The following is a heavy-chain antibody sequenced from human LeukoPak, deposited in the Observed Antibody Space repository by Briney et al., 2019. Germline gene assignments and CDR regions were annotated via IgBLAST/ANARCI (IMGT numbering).Heavy chain of an antibody. CDR2: IIPIFGKA. J-gene: IGHJ4*02. Sequence: SVKVSCKASGGTFSSYAITWVRQAPGQGLEWMGGIIPIFGKAKYAQKFQGRVTMTEDTSTDTAYMELSSLRSEDTAVYYCATGGRYGDSEAMGYWGQGTLVTVSS. CDR1: GGTFSSYA. D-gene: IGHD4-17*01. CDR3: ATGGRYGDSEAMGY. V-gene: IGHV1-69*06.